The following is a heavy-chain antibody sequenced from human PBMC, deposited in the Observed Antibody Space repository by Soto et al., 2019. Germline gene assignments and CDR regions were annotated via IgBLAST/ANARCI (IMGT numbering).Heavy chain of an antibody. J-gene: IGHJ1*01. CDR2: ISGSGGST. Sequence: GGSLILSCAASGFTFSSYAMSWVRQAPGKGLEWVSAISGSGGSTYYADSVKGRFTISRDNSKNTLYLQMNSLRAEDTAVYYCAKDGDHAGYFQHWGQGTLVTVSS. V-gene: IGHV3-23*01. CDR3: AKDGDHAGYFQH. CDR1: GFTFSSYA. D-gene: IGHD3-10*01.